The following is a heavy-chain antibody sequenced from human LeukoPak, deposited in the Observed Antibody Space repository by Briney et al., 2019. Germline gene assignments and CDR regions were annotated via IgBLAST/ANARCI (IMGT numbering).Heavy chain of an antibody. CDR3: ARMYYYGSGGLFGGYFDY. V-gene: IGHV4-4*07. CDR1: GGSISSSY. Sequence: PSETLSLTCTVSGGSISSSYWSWIRQPAGKGLEWIGRIYACGSTNYNPSLKSRVTMSVDTSKSQFSLKLSSVTAADTAVYYCARMYYYGSGGLFGGYFDYWGQGTLVTVSS. D-gene: IGHD3-22*01. J-gene: IGHJ4*02. CDR2: IYACGST.